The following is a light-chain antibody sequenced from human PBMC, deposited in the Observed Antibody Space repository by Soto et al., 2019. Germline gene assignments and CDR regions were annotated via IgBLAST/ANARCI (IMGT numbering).Light chain of an antibody. CDR3: QSFGGSLSGWV. J-gene: IGLJ3*02. V-gene: IGLV1-40*01. CDR2: DNN. Sequence: QSVLTQPPSVSGAPGQRVTISCTGSSSNIGAGYDVHWYQQLPGTAPKLLIYDNNNRPSGVPDRFSGSKSGTSASLAITGLQAEDEADYYCQSFGGSLSGWVFGGGTQLTVL. CDR1: SSNIGAGYD.